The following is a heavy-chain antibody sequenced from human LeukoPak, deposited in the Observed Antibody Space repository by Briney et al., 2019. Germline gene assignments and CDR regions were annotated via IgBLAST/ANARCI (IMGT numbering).Heavy chain of an antibody. V-gene: IGHV4-34*01. CDR1: GGSFSGYY. J-gene: IGHJ5*02. CDR3: ARDSGTTGEVKFDP. CDR2: INHSGST. D-gene: IGHD3-10*01. Sequence: PSATLSLTCAVYGGSFSGYYWSWIRQPPGKGLEWIGEINHSGSTNYNPSLKSRVTMSVDTSKNQFSLKLNSVTAADTAVYYCARDSGTTGEVKFDPWGQGTLVSVSS.